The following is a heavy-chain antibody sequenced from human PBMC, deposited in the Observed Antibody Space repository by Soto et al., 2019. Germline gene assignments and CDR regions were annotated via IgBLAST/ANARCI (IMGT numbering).Heavy chain of an antibody. CDR2: IYYSGST. Sequence: PSETLYLTCTVSGGSISSYYWSWIRQPPGKGLEWIGYIYYSGSTNYNPSLKSRVTISVDTSKNQFSLKLSSVTAADTAVYYCARRRGYCSSTSCSNWFDPWGQGTLVTVSS. CDR3: ARRRGYCSSTSCSNWFDP. V-gene: IGHV4-59*08. CDR1: GGSISSYY. J-gene: IGHJ5*02. D-gene: IGHD2-2*01.